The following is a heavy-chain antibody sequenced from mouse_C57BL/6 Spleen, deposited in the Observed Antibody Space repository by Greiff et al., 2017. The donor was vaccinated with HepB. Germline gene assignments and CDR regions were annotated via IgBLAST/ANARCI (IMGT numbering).Heavy chain of an antibody. CDR2: IYPGDGDT. CDR3: ARALDSSGYDAMDY. J-gene: IGHJ4*01. V-gene: IGHV1-80*01. CDR1: GYAFSSYW. Sequence: VQRVESGAELVKPGASVKISCKASGYAFSSYWMNWVKQRPGKGLEWIGQIYPGDGDTNYNGKFKGKATLTADKSSSTAYMQLSSLTSEDSAVYFCARALDSSGYDAMDYWGQGTSVTVSS. D-gene: IGHD3-2*02.